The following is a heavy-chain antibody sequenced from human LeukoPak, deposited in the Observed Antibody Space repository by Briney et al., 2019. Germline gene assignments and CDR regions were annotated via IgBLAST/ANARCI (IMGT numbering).Heavy chain of an antibody. J-gene: IGHJ5*02. CDR3: ARGGVYCSSTSCEDWFDP. Sequence: ASVKVSCKASGYTFTSYYMHWVRQAPGQGFEWMGIINPSGGSTSYAQKFQGRVTMTRDMSTSTVYMELSSLRSEDTAVYYCARGGVYCSSTSCEDWFDPWGQGTLVTVSS. D-gene: IGHD2-2*01. CDR2: INPSGGST. CDR1: GYTFTSYY. V-gene: IGHV1-46*01.